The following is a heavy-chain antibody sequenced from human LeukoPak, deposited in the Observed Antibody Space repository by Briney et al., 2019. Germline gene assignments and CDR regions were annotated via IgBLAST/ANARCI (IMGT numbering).Heavy chain of an antibody. V-gene: IGHV4-34*01. Sequence: PSETLSLTCAVYGGSLSGYYWSWIRQPPGKGLEWIGEINHSGSTNYNPSLKSRVTISVDTSKNQFSLKLSSVTAADTAVYYCARRRKLEPRRWFDPWGQGTLVTVSS. D-gene: IGHD1-1*01. J-gene: IGHJ5*02. CDR3: ARRRKLEPRRWFDP. CDR1: GGSLSGYY. CDR2: INHSGST.